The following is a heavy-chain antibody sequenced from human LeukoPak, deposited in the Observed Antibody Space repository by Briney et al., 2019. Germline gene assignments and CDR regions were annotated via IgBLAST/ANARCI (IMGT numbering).Heavy chain of an antibody. CDR2: IIPIFGIA. D-gene: IGHD3-16*01. Sequence: SVKVSCKASGGTFSSYAISWERQAPGQGLEWMGRIIPIFGIANYAQKFQGRVTITADKSTSTAYMELSSLRSEDTAVYYCSSTPGDSYYYYGMDVWGQGTTVTVSS. CDR1: GGTFSSYA. CDR3: SSTPGDSYYYYGMDV. V-gene: IGHV1-69*04. J-gene: IGHJ6*02.